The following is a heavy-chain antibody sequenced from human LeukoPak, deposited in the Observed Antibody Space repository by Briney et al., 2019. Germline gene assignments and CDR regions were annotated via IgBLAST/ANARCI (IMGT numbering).Heavy chain of an antibody. CDR2: IIPIFGTA. CDR3: ARGNIVVVPAAKGLYYYYGMDV. J-gene: IGHJ6*02. D-gene: IGHD2-2*01. CDR1: GGTFSSYA. V-gene: IGHV1-69*13. Sequence: SVKVSCKASGGTFSSYAISWVRQAPGQGLEWMGGIIPIFGTANCAQKFQGRVTITADESTSTAYMELSSLRSEDTAVYYCARGNIVVVPAAKGLYYYYGMDVWGQGTTVTVSS.